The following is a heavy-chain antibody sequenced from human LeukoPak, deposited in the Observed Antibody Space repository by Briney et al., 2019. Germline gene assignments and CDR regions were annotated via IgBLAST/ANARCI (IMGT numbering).Heavy chain of an antibody. Sequence: ASVKVSCKASGYTFTSYDINWVRQAPGQGLEWMGIINPSGGSTSYAQKFQGRVTMTRDTSTSTVYMELSSLRSEDTAVYYCARTGTEGDAFDIWGQGTMVTVSS. J-gene: IGHJ3*02. CDR2: INPSGGST. CDR1: GYTFTSYD. V-gene: IGHV1-46*01. CDR3: ARTGTEGDAFDI. D-gene: IGHD3-9*01.